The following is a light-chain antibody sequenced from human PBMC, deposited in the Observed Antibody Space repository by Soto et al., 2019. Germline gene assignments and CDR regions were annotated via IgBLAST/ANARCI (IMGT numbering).Light chain of an antibody. CDR2: EVS. V-gene: IGLV2-14*01. CDR1: SRDVGGYKY. Sequence: QSVLAQPSSVSGSPGQSITISCTGTSRDVGGYKYVSWYQQYPGKAPKLMMYEVSNRPSGVSNRFSGSKSGNTASLTISGLQAEDEADHYCSSYTSSSPCVFGTGTKVTV. J-gene: IGLJ1*01. CDR3: SSYTSSSPCV.